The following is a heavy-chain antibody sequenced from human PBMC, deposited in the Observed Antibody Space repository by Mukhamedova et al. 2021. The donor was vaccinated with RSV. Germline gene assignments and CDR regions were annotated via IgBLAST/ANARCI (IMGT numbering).Heavy chain of an antibody. J-gene: IGHJ3*02. V-gene: IGHV3-23*01. D-gene: IGHD3-3*01. Sequence: ISRDNSKNTLYLQMNSLRAEDTAVYYCAKDVDDFGVVIILDAFDIWGQGTMVTVSS. CDR3: AKDVDDFGVVIILDAFDI.